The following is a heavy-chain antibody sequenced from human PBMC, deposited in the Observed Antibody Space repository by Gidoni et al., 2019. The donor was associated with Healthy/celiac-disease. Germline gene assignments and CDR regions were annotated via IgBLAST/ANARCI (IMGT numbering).Heavy chain of an antibody. CDR1: GFTFTSYG. J-gene: IGHJ4*02. CDR2: IWYDESNQ. V-gene: IGHV3-33*06. CDR3: AKDSVRFGSGSYYPRTIDY. D-gene: IGHD3-10*01. Sequence: QVQLVESGGGVVQPGRSLRLSCAASGFTFTSYGMHWVRQAPGKGLEWVAVIWYDESNQYYGDSVKGRFTISRDNSRNTLYLQMNSLGAEDTAVYYCAKDSVRFGSGSYYPRTIDYWGQGILVTVSS.